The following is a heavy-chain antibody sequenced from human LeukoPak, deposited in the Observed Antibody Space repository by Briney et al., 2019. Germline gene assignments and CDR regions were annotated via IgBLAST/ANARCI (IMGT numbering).Heavy chain of an antibody. J-gene: IGHJ4*02. V-gene: IGHV3-11*01. Sequence: GGSLRLSCAASGFTFSDYYMSWIRQAPGKGLEWVSYISSSGSTIYYADSVKGRFTISRDNAKNSLYLQMNSLRSEDTAVYYCARAGRRGYSYGFLDYWGQGTLVTVSS. CDR2: ISSSGSTI. D-gene: IGHD5-18*01. CDR1: GFTFSDYY. CDR3: ARAGRRGYSYGFLDY.